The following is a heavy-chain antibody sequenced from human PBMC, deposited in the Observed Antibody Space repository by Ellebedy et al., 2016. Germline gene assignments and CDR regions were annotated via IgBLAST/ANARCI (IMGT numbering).Heavy chain of an antibody. CDR2: IWYDGSNK. D-gene: IGHD2-15*01. CDR1: GFTFSSYG. Sequence: GESLKISXAASGFTFSSYGMHWVRQAPGKGLEWVAVIWYDGSNKYYADSVKGRFTISRDNSKNTLYLQMNSLRAEDTAVYHCARARTRVLVDWGQGTLVTVSS. CDR3: ARARTRVLVD. J-gene: IGHJ4*02. V-gene: IGHV3-33*01.